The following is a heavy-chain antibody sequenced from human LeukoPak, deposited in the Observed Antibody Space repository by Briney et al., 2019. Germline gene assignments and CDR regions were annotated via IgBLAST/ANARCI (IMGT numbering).Heavy chain of an antibody. CDR1: GGSISSYY. Sequence: SETLSLTCTVSGGSISSYYWSWIRQPPGKGLEWIGYIYYSGSTNYNPSLKSRVTISVDTSKNQFSLRLTSVTAADTAVYYCARHTKYYDILTGHGAFDIWGQGTMVTVSS. CDR3: ARHTKYYDILTGHGAFDI. CDR2: IYYSGST. J-gene: IGHJ3*02. D-gene: IGHD3-9*01. V-gene: IGHV4-59*08.